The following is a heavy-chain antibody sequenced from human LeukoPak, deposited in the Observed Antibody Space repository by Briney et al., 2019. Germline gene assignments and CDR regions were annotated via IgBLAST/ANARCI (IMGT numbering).Heavy chain of an antibody. J-gene: IGHJ4*02. D-gene: IGHD6-13*01. CDR3: ASLSHSSSWYFDY. V-gene: IGHV3-21*01. CDR2: ISSSSSYI. Sequence: GGSLRLSCAASGFTFSSYSMNWVRQAPGKGLEWVSSISSSSSYIYYADSVKGRFTISRDNAKNSLYLQMNSLRAEDTAVYYCASLSHSSSWYFDYWGQGTLVTVSS. CDR1: GFTFSSYS.